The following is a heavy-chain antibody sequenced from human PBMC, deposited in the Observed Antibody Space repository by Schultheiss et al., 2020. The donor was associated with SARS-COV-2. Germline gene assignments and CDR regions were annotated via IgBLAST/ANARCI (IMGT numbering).Heavy chain of an antibody. Sequence: SETLSLTCAVYGGSFSGYYWSWIRQPPGKGLEWIGYIYYSGSTNYNPSLKSRVTMSVDTSKNQFSLKLSSVTAADTAVYYCARTKGGVFDYWGQGTLVTVSS. D-gene: IGHD3-16*01. CDR2: IYYSGST. V-gene: IGHV4-34*11. J-gene: IGHJ4*02. CDR1: GGSFSGYY. CDR3: ARTKGGVFDY.